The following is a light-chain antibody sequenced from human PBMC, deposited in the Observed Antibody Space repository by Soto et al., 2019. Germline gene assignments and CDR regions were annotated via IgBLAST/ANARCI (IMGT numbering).Light chain of an antibody. CDR2: TNN. Sequence: QAVVTQPPSASGTPGQRVTISCSGSSSNIGSNPVNWYQQLPGTAPKLFIHTNNQRPSGVPDRFSGSKSGTSGSLAISGLQSEDEADYYCAAWDNSLSALVFGGGTQLTVL. CDR3: AAWDNSLSALV. J-gene: IGLJ2*01. V-gene: IGLV1-44*01. CDR1: SSNIGSNP.